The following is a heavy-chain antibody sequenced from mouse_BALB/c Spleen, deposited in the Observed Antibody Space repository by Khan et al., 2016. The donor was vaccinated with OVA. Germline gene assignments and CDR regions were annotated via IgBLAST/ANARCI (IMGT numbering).Heavy chain of an antibody. Sequence: EVELVESGGGLVQPGGSLKLSCAASGFTYSNYAMSWVRQTPEKRLEWVASISSGGSTYYPDSVKGRFTISRDNSRNILTLQMSSLRSDDTAMYYCARDDWFAYWGQGTLVTVSA. CDR1: GFTYSNYA. CDR2: ISSGGST. CDR3: ARDDWFAY. J-gene: IGHJ3*01. D-gene: IGHD2-3*01. V-gene: IGHV5-6-5*01.